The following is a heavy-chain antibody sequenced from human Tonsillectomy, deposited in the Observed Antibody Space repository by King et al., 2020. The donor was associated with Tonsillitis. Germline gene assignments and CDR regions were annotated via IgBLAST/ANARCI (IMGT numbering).Heavy chain of an antibody. D-gene: IGHD2-15*01. J-gene: IGHJ4*02. V-gene: IGHV1-2*02. CDR2: INPNSGGT. Sequence: VQLVESGAEVKKPGASVKVSCKASGYTFTGYYMHWVRQAPGQGLEWMGWINPNSGGTNYAQKFPDRVTMTRARSISTAYMELSRLRSDDAAVYYCARDRVVVAATLPGSPGGYWGQGTLVSVSS. CDR3: ARDRVVVAATLPGSPGGY. CDR1: GYTFTGYY.